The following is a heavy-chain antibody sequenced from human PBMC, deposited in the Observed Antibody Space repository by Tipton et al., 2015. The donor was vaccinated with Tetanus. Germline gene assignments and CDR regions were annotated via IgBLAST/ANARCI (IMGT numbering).Heavy chain of an antibody. CDR1: GFTFSSYP. J-gene: IGHJ4*02. V-gene: IGHV3-23*01. CDR3: AKEFQRARIRFFDS. CDR2: IAGSVGST. D-gene: IGHD2-15*01. Sequence: ASGFTFSSYPMAWVRQAPGKGLEWVSGIAGSVGSTYYADSVRGRFTVSRDNSQNILFLQMNSLRAEDTAVYYCAKEFQRARIRFFDSWGQGTQVTASS.